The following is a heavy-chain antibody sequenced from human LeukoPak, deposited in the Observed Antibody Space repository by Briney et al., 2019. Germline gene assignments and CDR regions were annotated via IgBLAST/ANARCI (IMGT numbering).Heavy chain of an antibody. D-gene: IGHD6-19*01. CDR3: ARDDMAVADAGYRGFDP. J-gene: IGHJ5*02. CDR2: VYYSGRT. V-gene: IGHV4-59*12. CDR1: GGSIGHFH. Sequence: SETLSLTCTVSGGSIGHFHWSWIRQPPGKGLEWIGSVYYSGRTNYNPSLKSRVTISVDTSKNQFSLKVNYVTAADTAVYYCARDDMAVADAGYRGFDPGGQGILVTVSS.